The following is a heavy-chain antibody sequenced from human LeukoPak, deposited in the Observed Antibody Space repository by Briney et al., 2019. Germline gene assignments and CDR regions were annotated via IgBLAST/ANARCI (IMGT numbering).Heavy chain of an antibody. CDR3: ARHRAYSSSSPFDY. CDR2: IYYTGST. V-gene: IGHV4-59*08. D-gene: IGHD6-6*01. Sequence: SETLSLTCSVSGXSXXSLYXXXXRXPPXXGLEWIGYIYYTGSTXYTPSLKSRVTMFVDMSKNQFSLRLSSVTAADTAVYYCARHRAYSSSSPFDYWGQGTLVTVSS. CDR1: GXSXXSLY. J-gene: IGHJ4*02.